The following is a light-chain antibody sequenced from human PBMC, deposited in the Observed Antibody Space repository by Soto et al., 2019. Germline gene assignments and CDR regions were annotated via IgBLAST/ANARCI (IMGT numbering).Light chain of an antibody. CDR3: QQYNSYPT. J-gene: IGKJ1*01. V-gene: IGKV1-5*03. CDR1: QSISSW. Sequence: DTQMTQSPSTLSASVGDRVTITCRASQSISSWLAWYQQKPGKAPKLLIYKASSLESGVPSRFSGSGSGTEFTLTISSLQPDDFATYYCQQYNSYPTVGQGTKVEIK. CDR2: KAS.